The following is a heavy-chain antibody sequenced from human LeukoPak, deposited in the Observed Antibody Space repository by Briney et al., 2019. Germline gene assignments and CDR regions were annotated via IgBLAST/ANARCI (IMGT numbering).Heavy chain of an antibody. D-gene: IGHD1-26*01. CDR2: ISGSGDNT. CDR1: GFTFSSYS. V-gene: IGHV3-21*01. CDR3: ARHPYSGSYGDSYYYYMDV. J-gene: IGHJ6*03. Sequence: SGGSLRLSCAASGFTFSSYSMNWVRQAPGKGLEWVSGISGSGDNTYYADSVKGRFTISRDNAKNSLYLQMNSLRAEDTAIYYCARHPYSGSYGDSYYYYMDVWGKGTTVTISS.